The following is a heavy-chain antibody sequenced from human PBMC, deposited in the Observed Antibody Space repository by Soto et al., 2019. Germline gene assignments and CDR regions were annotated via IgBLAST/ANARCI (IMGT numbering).Heavy chain of an antibody. V-gene: IGHV3-23*01. J-gene: IGHJ6*03. CDR1: ECNFGSFD. D-gene: IGHD3-10*01. CDR2: ISGSGGST. Sequence: GGPLRLWCRAAECNFGSFDVCWVRKTPRNWLEWVSAISGSGGSTYYADSVKGRFTISRDNSKNTLYLQMNSLRAEDTAVYYCAKGSITMVRGVPFYYYMDVWGKGTTVTVSS. CDR3: AKGSITMVRGVPFYYYMDV.